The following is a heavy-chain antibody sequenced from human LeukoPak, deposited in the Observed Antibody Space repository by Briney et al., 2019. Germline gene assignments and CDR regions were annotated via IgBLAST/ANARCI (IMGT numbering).Heavy chain of an antibody. D-gene: IGHD3-22*01. CDR2: IYSGGST. J-gene: IGHJ3*02. CDR3: TKALRGYQHDAFQI. V-gene: IGHV3-53*01. Sequence: GGSLRLSCAASGFTVSSNYMSWVRQAPGKGLEWVSVIYSGGSTYYADSVKGRFTISRDNSKNTLYLQMNSLRAEDTAVYYCTKALRGYQHDAFQIWAQGTMITVSS. CDR1: GFTVSSNY.